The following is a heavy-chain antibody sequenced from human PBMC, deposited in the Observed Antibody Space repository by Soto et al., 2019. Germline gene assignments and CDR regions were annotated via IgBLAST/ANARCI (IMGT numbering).Heavy chain of an antibody. CDR3: AHRLQGSPNDAFDI. Sequence: ITLKESGPTLVKPTQTLTLTCTFSGFSLSTSGVGVGWIRQPPGKALEWLALIYWDDDKRYSPSLKSRLTITKDTSKNQVVLTMTNIDPVDTATYYCAHRLQGSPNDAFDIWGQGTIVTVSS. J-gene: IGHJ3*02. CDR1: GFSLSTSGVG. CDR2: IYWDDDK. V-gene: IGHV2-5*02.